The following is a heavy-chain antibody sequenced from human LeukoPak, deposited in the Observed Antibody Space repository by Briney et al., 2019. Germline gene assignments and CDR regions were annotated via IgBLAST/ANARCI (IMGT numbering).Heavy chain of an antibody. Sequence: SETLSLTCTVSGGSISSGDYYWSWIRQPPGKGLEWIGYIYYSGSTNYNPSLKSRVTMSVDTSKNQFSLKLSSVTAADTAGYYCARGGSDYDFWSGYYTDYYYYYMDVWGKGTTVTVSS. CDR3: ARGGSDYDFWSGYYTDYYYYYMDV. J-gene: IGHJ6*03. D-gene: IGHD3-3*01. CDR2: IYYSGST. CDR1: GGSISSGDYY. V-gene: IGHV4-61*08.